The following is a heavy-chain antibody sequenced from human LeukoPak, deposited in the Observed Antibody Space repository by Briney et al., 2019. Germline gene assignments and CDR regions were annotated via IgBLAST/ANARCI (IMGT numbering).Heavy chain of an antibody. CDR3: ARGPKYYYDSSGYYRFDY. D-gene: IGHD3-22*01. CDR2: ISAYNGNT. Sequence: ASVKVSCKASGYTFTSYGISWVRQAPGQGLEWMGWISAYNGNTNYAQKLQGRVTMTTDTSTSTAYMELRSLRSDDTAVYYCARGPKYYYDSSGYYRFDYWGQGTLVTVSS. CDR1: GYTFTSYG. J-gene: IGHJ4*02. V-gene: IGHV1-18*01.